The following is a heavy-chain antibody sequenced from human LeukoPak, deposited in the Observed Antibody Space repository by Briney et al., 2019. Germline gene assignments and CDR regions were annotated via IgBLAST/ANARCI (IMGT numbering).Heavy chain of an antibody. Sequence: GGSLRLSCAPSGFTFSSYAMSWVRQAPGKGLEWVSAISGSGGSTYYADSVKGRFTISRDNSKNTLYLQMNSLRAEDTAVYYCAKELYSYGKVGYYFDYWGQGTLVTVSS. CDR3: AKELYSYGKVGYYFDY. D-gene: IGHD5-18*01. CDR1: GFTFSSYA. V-gene: IGHV3-23*01. CDR2: ISGSGGST. J-gene: IGHJ4*02.